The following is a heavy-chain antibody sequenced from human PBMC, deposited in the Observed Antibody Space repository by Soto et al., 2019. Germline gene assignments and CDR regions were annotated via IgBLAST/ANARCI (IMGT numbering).Heavy chain of an antibody. V-gene: IGHV3-30*03. Sequence: TGGSLRLSCAASGFTFSSDAMHWARQAPGKGLEWVTVISIRGGDEYYAESVRGRFTISRDDSKNTLYLQMDSLRVEDTAVYYCARGTIVARQHLDYWGQGTLVTVSS. CDR3: ARGTIVARQHLDY. CDR1: GFTFSSDA. J-gene: IGHJ4*02. CDR2: ISIRGGDE. D-gene: IGHD6-6*01.